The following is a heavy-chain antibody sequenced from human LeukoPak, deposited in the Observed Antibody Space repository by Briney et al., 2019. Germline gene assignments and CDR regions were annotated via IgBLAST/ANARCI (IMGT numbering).Heavy chain of an antibody. CDR1: GFTFSSYS. CDR3: AREVGYGGIFDY. J-gene: IGHJ4*02. CDR2: ISSSSSYI. Sequence: GGSLRLSCAASGFTFSSYSMNWVRQAPGKGLEWVSSISSSSSYIYYADSVKGRFTISRDNAKNSLYLQMNSLRAEDTAVYYCAREVGYGGIFDYWGQGTLVTVSS. D-gene: IGHD4-23*01. V-gene: IGHV3-21*01.